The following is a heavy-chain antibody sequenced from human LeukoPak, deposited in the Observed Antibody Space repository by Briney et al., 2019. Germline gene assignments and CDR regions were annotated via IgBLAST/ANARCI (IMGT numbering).Heavy chain of an antibody. V-gene: IGHV3-23*01. CDR1: GFTFSSYA. CDR3: AKGPQRIITGTPHY. Sequence: GGSLRLSCAASGFTFSSYAMRWVRQAPGKGLEWVSAISGSGGSTYYADSVKGRFTISRDNSKNTLYLQMNSLRAEDTAVYYCAKGPQRIITGTPHYWGQGTLVTVSS. CDR2: ISGSGGST. D-gene: IGHD1-20*01. J-gene: IGHJ4*02.